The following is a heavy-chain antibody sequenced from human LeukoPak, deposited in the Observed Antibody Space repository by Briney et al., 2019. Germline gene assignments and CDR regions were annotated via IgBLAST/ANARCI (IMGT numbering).Heavy chain of an antibody. CDR1: GFTFSSYS. CDR3: ARGDADFDY. J-gene: IGHJ4*02. V-gene: IGHV3-7*01. CDR2: IKQDGSEK. Sequence: GGSLRLSCAASGFTFSSYSMNWVRQAPGKGLEWVANIKQDGSEKYYVDSVKGRFTISRDNAKNSLYLQMNSLRAEDTAVYYCARGDADFDYWGQGTLVTVSS. D-gene: IGHD5-24*01.